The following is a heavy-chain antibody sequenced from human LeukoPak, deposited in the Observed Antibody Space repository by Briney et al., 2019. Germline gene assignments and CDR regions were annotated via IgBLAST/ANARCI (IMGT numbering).Heavy chain of an antibody. CDR2: IYHSGST. D-gene: IGHD3-3*01. V-gene: IGHV4-38-2*02. Sequence: PSETLSLTCTVSGYSISSGYYWGWIRQPPGKGLEWIGSIYHSGSTYYNPSLKSRVTISVDTSKNQFSLKLSSVTAADTAVYYCARGNYDFWSGYPYYYYMDVWGKGTTVTVSS. J-gene: IGHJ6*03. CDR1: GYSISSGYY. CDR3: ARGNYDFWSGYPYYYYMDV.